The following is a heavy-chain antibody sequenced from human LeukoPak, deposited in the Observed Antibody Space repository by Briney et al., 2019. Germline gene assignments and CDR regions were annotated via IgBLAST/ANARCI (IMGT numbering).Heavy chain of an antibody. CDR1: GFTFSSYS. CDR2: ISSSSSYI. CDR3: ARGSHYYDSSGYYSDY. J-gene: IGHJ4*02. D-gene: IGHD3-22*01. Sequence: GGSLRLSCAASGFTFSSYSMNWVRQALGKGLEWVSSISSSSSYIYYADSVKGRFTISRDNAENSLYLQMNSLRAEDTAVYYCARGSHYYDSSGYYSDYWGQGTLVTVSS. V-gene: IGHV3-21*01.